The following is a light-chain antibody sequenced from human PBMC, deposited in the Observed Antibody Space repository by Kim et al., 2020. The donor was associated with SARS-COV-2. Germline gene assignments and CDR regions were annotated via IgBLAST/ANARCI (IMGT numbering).Light chain of an antibody. CDR1: QDITNY. V-gene: IGKV1-33*01. J-gene: IGKJ4*01. CDR3: QQYHHLIT. CDR2: DAS. Sequence: DIQLTQSPSSLSASVGDRLTITCQASQDITNYLNWYQQKPGKVPKLLIYDASNLETGVPSRFSGSGSGTDFTLTIDSLQPEDIGTYYCQQYHHLITFGGGTKVDIK.